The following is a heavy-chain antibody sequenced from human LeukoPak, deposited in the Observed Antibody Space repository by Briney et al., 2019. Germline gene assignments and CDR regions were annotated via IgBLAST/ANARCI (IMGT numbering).Heavy chain of an antibody. V-gene: IGHV3-21*01. D-gene: IGHD4-17*01. Sequence: KSGGSLRLSCAASGVTFSTYSMNWVRQAPGKGLEWVSSINSNSKHRYYADSVQGRFTISRDNAKSSLYLQMNSLRAEDTAVYYCVRDMTTVTRCYLQHWGQGTLVTVSS. CDR1: GVTFSTYS. CDR3: VRDMTTVTRCYLQH. CDR2: INSNSKHR. J-gene: IGHJ1*01.